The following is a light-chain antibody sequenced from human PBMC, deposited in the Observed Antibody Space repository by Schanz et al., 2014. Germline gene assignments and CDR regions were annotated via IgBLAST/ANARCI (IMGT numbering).Light chain of an antibody. CDR1: QSVSSN. CDR3: QQYNNWPPYT. V-gene: IGKV3-15*01. J-gene: IGKJ2*01. CDR2: NAS. Sequence: EIVMTQSPVTLSVSPGEGATLSCRASQSVSSNLAWYQQKPGQAPRLLMFNASTRATGIPARFSGSGSGTEFSLTISSLQSEDFAVYNCQQYNNWPPYTFGPGTKLEIK.